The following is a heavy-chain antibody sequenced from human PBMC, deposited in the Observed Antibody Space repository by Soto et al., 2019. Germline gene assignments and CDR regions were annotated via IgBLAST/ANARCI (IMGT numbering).Heavy chain of an antibody. CDR2: IKQDGSEK. J-gene: IGHJ3*01. CDR3: ARDRCRGGSCYRTYAFDL. V-gene: IGHV3-7*01. CDR1: GFTFSSYW. Sequence: LRLSCAASGFTFSSYWMSWVRQAPGKGLEWVANIKQDGSEKYYVDSVKGRFTISRDDAKNSLFLQMNSLRAEDTAVYYCARDRCRGGSCYRTYAFDLWGQGTMVTVSS. D-gene: IGHD2-15*01.